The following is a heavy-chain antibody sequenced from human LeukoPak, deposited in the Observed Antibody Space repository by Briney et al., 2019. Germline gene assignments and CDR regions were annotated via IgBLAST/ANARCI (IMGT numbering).Heavy chain of an antibody. CDR1: GFTFGDYT. Sequence: QSGGSLRLSCTASGFTFGDYTITWIRQAPGKGLEWVGFIRNKADGGTPEYAASVKGRFTISRDDPKSIAYLQMSSLKTDDTAVYYCTRDPPTRYWGQGTLVSVSS. D-gene: IGHD1-26*01. CDR2: IRNKADGGTP. CDR3: TRDPPTRY. J-gene: IGHJ4*02. V-gene: IGHV3-49*03.